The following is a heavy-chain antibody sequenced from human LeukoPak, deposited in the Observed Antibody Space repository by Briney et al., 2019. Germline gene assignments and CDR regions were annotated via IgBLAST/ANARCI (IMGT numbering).Heavy chain of an antibody. D-gene: IGHD3-22*01. Sequence: GGSLRLTCAASGFTFSDYYMSWIRQAPGKGLEWVSYISSSGSTIYYADSVKGRFTISRDNAKNSLYLQMNSLRAEDTAVYYCARPRMTYYYDSSGYYDYWGREPWSPSPQ. CDR3: ARPRMTYYYDSSGYYDY. CDR2: ISSSGSTI. J-gene: IGHJ4*02. V-gene: IGHV3-11*04. CDR1: GFTFSDYY.